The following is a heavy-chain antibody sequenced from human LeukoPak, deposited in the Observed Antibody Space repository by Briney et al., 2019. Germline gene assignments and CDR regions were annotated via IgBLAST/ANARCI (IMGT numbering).Heavy chain of an antibody. Sequence: GGSLRLSCAASGFTVSSNYMSWVRQAPGKGLEWVSVIYSGGSTYYADSVKGRFTISRDNSKNTLYLQMNSLRAEDTAVYYCAKMQIYDSSGYSDYWGQGTLVTVSS. J-gene: IGHJ4*02. D-gene: IGHD3-22*01. CDR1: GFTVSSNY. V-gene: IGHV3-53*05. CDR3: AKMQIYDSSGYSDY. CDR2: IYSGGST.